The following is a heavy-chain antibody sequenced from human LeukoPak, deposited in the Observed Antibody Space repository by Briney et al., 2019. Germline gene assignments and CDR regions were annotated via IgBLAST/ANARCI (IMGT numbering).Heavy chain of an antibody. CDR2: ISAYNGNT. V-gene: IGHV1-18*01. CDR3: ARVDDFWSGYRNWFDP. CDR1: GYTFTSYG. J-gene: IGHJ5*02. D-gene: IGHD3-3*01. Sequence: ASVKVSCKASGYTFTSYGISWVRQAPGQGREWMGWISAYNGNTNYAQKLQGRVTMTTDTSTSTAYMELRSLRSDDTAVYYCARVDDFWSGYRNWFDPWGQGTLVTVSS.